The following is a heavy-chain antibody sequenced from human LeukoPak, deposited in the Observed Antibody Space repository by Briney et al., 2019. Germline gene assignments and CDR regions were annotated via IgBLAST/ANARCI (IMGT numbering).Heavy chain of an antibody. CDR3: AREESDSSGYYGSYFDY. D-gene: IGHD3-22*01. V-gene: IGHV4-30-4*01. CDR1: GGSISSGDYY. Sequence: SETLSLTCTVSGGSISSGDYYWSWIRQPPGKGLEWTGYIYYSGSTYYNPSLKSRVTISVDTSKNQFSLKLSSVTAADTAVYYCAREESDSSGYYGSYFDYWGQGTLVTVSS. CDR2: IYYSGST. J-gene: IGHJ4*02.